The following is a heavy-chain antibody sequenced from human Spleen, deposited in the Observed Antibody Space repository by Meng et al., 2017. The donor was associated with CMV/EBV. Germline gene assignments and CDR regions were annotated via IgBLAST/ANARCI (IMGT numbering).Heavy chain of an antibody. V-gene: IGHV1-69*05. CDR2: IIPIFGTA. D-gene: IGHD3-9*01. CDR1: GGTFSSYA. Sequence: SVNVSCKASGGTFSSYAISWVRQAPGQGLEWMGGIIPIFGTANYGQKFQGRVTITTDESTSTAYMELSSLRSEDTAVYYCARDWNYDILTGYTRAYYYHGMDVWGQGTTVTVSS. J-gene: IGHJ6*02. CDR3: ARDWNYDILTGYTRAYYYHGMDV.